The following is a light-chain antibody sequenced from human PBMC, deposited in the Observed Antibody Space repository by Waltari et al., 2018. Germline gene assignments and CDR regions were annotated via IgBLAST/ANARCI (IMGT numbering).Light chain of an antibody. CDR1: TSDVGSYNL. J-gene: IGLJ3*02. CDR2: EVT. V-gene: IGLV2-23*02. Sequence: QSALTQPASVSGSPGQSITISCTGSTSDVGSYNLVSWYQFHQGKAPQLMIYEVTKRPSGISTRFSGSKSGNTASLTISGLRAEDEAEYFCCSFVAGSSWVFGGGTKLTV. CDR3: CSFVAGSSWV.